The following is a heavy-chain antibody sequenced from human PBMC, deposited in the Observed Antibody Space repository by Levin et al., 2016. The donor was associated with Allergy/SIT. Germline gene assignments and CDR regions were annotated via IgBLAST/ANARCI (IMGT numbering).Heavy chain of an antibody. V-gene: IGHV3-74*01. Sequence: GGSLRLSCAASGFSISGYWMHWVRQTPGRGLVWVSRINGAGSDTSYADSVRGRFSISRDNAKNTLYLQLNSVSAEDTAVYYCLRGNSGYGQFDYWGQGTLVTASS. D-gene: IGHD1-7*01. CDR3: LRGNSGYGQFDY. J-gene: IGHJ4*02. CDR1: GFSISGYW. CDR2: INGAGSDT.